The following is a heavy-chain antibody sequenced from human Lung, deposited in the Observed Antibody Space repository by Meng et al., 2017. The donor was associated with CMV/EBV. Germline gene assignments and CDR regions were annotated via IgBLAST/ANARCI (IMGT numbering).Heavy chain of an antibody. D-gene: IGHD3-10*01. J-gene: IGHJ1*01. Sequence: QLGGAGPALVKPSETLSLTSAVSGDPITNHNWWAWVRQPPGKGLEWIGEIPHRGSSAYNPSLKSRVSMSIDKSKNQFSLKLTSVTAADTAVYHCLRRSGGSVWGQGTLVTVSS. CDR2: IPHRGSS. CDR3: LRRSGGSV. CDR1: GDPITNHNW. V-gene: IGHV4-4*02.